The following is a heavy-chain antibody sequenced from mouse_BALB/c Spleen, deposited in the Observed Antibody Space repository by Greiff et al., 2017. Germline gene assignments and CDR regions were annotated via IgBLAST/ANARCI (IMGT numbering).Heavy chain of an antibody. V-gene: IGHV1-69*02. J-gene: IGHJ3*01. CDR1: GYTFTSYW. CDR3: ARKPVTTATPAWFAY. D-gene: IGHD1-2*01. Sequence: VQLQQPGAELVKPGASVKLSCKASGYTFTSYWMHWVKQRPGQGLEWIGEIDPSDSYINYNQKFKGKATLTVDKSSSTAYMQLSSLTSEDSAVYYCARKPVTTATPAWFAYWGQGTLVTVSA. CDR2: IDPSDSYI.